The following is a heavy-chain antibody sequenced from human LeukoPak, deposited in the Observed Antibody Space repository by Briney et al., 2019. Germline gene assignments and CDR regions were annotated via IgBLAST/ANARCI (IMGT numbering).Heavy chain of an antibody. D-gene: IGHD3-16*01. CDR3: ARGGGEVDY. J-gene: IGHJ4*02. Sequence: GGSLRLSCKASGFTFSSFSMNWVRQAPLKGLEWVSYISSDSSAKYYADSVRGRFTISRDNAKNSLYLQMNSLRAEDTAVFYCARGGGEVDYWGQGTLVTVSS. CDR2: ISSDSSAK. CDR1: GFTFSSFS. V-gene: IGHV3-48*04.